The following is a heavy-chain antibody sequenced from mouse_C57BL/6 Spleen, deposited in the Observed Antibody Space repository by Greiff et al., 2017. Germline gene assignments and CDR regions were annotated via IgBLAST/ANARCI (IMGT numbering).Heavy chain of an antibody. CDR2: IYWDDDK. CDR1: GFSLSTSGMG. CDR3: ARRGYYGSSQYYFDY. V-gene: IGHV8-12*01. Sequence: QVTLKESGPGILQSSQTLSLTCSFSGFSLSTSGMGVSWIRQPSGKGLEWLAHIYWDDDKRYNPSLKSRLTISKDTSRNQVSLKITSVDTADTATYYCARRGYYGSSQYYFDYWGQGTTLTVSS. J-gene: IGHJ2*01. D-gene: IGHD1-1*01.